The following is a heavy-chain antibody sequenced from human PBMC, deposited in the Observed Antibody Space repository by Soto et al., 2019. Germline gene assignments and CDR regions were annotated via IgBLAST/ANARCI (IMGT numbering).Heavy chain of an antibody. V-gene: IGHV1-69*08. J-gene: IGHJ4*02. CDR1: GGTFSSYT. CDR2: IIPILGIA. CDR3: ARDLGYCSGGSCYFDY. Sequence: QVQLVQSGAEVKKPGSSVKVSCKASGGTFSSYTISWVRQAPGQGLEWMGRIIPILGIANYAQKFQGRVTITADKSTSKAYLELSSLRSEDTAVYYCARDLGYCSGGSCYFDYWGQGTLVTVSS. D-gene: IGHD2-15*01.